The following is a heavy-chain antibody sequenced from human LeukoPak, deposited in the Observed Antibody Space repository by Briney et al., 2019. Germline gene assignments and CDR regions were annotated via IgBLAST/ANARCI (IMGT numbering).Heavy chain of an antibody. CDR3: ARDGHRRYHYDSSGREDAFDI. Sequence: ASVKVTCKASGYTFTNYGISWVRQAPGQGLEWMGWISAYNGHTKYAQKVQGRVTMTRDTSTSTAYMELRSLRSDDTAVYYCARDGHRRYHYDSSGREDAFDIWGQGTLVTVSS. CDR1: GYTFTNYG. CDR2: ISAYNGHT. J-gene: IGHJ4*02. V-gene: IGHV1-18*01. D-gene: IGHD3-22*01.